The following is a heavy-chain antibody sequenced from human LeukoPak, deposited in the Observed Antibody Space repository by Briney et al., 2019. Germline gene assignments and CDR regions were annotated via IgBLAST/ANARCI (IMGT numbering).Heavy chain of an antibody. J-gene: IGHJ4*02. V-gene: IGHV4-39*01. CDR2: IYYSGST. CDR1: GGSISSSSYY. Sequence: PSETLSLTCAVSGGSISSSSYYWGWIRQPPGKGLEWIGSIYYSGSTYYNPSLKSRVTISVDTSKNQFSLKLSSVTAADTAVYYCARAPKFYCTNGVCYILDWGQGTLVTVSS. CDR3: ARAPKFYCTNGVCYILD. D-gene: IGHD2-8*01.